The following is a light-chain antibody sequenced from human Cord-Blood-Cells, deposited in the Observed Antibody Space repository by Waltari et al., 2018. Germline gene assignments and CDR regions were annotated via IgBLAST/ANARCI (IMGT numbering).Light chain of an antibody. V-gene: IGLV2-14*01. J-gene: IGLJ1*01. CDR3: SSYTSSSTLPYV. CDR2: DVS. CDR1: SSDVGGYKY. Sequence: QSALTQPASVSGSPGQSITLSCTGTSSDVGGYKYVSWYQQHPGKAPKLMIYDVSNRPSGVSNRFSGSKSGNTASLTISGLQAEDEADYYCSSYTSSSTLPYVFGTGTKVTVL.